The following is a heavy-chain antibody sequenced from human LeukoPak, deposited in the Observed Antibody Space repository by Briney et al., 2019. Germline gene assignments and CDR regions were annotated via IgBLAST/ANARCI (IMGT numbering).Heavy chain of an antibody. D-gene: IGHD3-9*01. CDR1: GFTFSSYR. CDR2: ISTSSSSK. CDR3: ARWDDLFLIDF. J-gene: IGHJ4*02. V-gene: IGHV3-21*01. Sequence: GGSLRLSCAVSGFTFSSYRMSWVRQAPGKRLEWVSSISTSSSSKYYADSVKGRFTVSRDNAKNSLDLQMNSLRAEDTAVYYCARWDDLFLIDFWGQGTLVTVSS.